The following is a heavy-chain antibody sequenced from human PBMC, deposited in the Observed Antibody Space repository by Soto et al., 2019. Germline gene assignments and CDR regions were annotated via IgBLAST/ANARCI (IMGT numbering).Heavy chain of an antibody. CDR3: ARRARHSGYDFSLDY. J-gene: IGHJ4*02. CDR2: IYYSGST. CDR1: GGSISSYY. D-gene: IGHD5-12*01. Sequence: SETLSLTCTVSGGSISSYYWSWIRQPPGKGLEWIGYIYYSGSTNYNPSLKSRVTISVDTSKNQFSLKLSSVTAADTAVYYCARRARHSGYDFSLDYWGQGTLVTVSS. V-gene: IGHV4-59*08.